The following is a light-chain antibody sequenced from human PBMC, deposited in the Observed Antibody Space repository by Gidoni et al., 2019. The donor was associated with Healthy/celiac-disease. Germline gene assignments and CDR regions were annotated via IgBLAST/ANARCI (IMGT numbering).Light chain of an antibody. CDR3: QQSYSTPRT. CDR1: QSISSY. V-gene: IGKV1-39*01. Sequence: DIQMTQSPSSLSASVGDRVTITCRASQSISSYLNWYQQKPGKAPKLLIDAASSLQSGVPSRFSGSGSGTDFTLTISSLQPEDFATYYCQQSYSTPRTFXQXTKLXIK. J-gene: IGKJ2*01. CDR2: AAS.